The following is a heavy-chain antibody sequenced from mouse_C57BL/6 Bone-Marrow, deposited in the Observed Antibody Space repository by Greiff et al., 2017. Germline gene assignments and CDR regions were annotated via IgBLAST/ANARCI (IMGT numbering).Heavy chain of an antibody. V-gene: IGHV14-2*01. CDR1: GFNIKAYY. J-gene: IGHJ4*01. CDR3: ARGAMDY. Sequence: VQLKESGAELVKPGASVKLSCTASGFNIKAYYMHWVKQRTEPGLEWIGRIDPEDGETKSAPKFPGRATITAKHTSNTAYLQLSSLTSEDTSVSYCARGAMDYWGQGTSVTVSS. CDR2: IDPEDGET.